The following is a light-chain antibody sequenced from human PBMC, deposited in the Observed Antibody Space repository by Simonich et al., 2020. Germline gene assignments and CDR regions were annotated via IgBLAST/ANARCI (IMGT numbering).Light chain of an antibody. Sequence: EIVLTQSPATLSLSPGERATLSCRASQSVSSYLAWYQQKPGQAPRLLIYDASSRATGIPDRLSGSGSGTDFTLTISRLEPEDFAVYYCQQYGSSPTFGQGTKVEIK. V-gene: IGKV3-20*01. J-gene: IGKJ1*01. CDR2: DAS. CDR1: QSVSSY. CDR3: QQYGSSPT.